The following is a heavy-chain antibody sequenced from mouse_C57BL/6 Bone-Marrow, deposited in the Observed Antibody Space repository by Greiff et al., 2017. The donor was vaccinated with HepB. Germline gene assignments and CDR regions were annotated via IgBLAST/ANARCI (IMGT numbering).Heavy chain of an antibody. J-gene: IGHJ3*01. CDR3: ARRRLAWFAY. D-gene: IGHD1-2*01. CDR2: IYPGDGDT. V-gene: IGHV1-82*01. CDR1: GYAFSSSW. Sequence: LEESGPELVKPGASVKISCKASGYAFSSSWMNWVKQRPGKGLEWIGRIYPGDGDTNYNGKFKGKATLTADKSSSTAYMQLSSLTSEDSAVYFCARRRLAWFAYWGQGTLVTVSA.